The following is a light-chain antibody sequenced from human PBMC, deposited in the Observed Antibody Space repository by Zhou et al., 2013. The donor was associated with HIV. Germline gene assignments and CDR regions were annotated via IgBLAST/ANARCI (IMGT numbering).Light chain of an antibody. CDR2: DAS. V-gene: IGKV1-9*01. J-gene: IGKJ2*01. Sequence: DIQLTQSPSFLSASVRDRVTITCRASQGISSYLAWYQQKPGKAPKLLIYDASNLETGVPSRFSGSGSGTEFTLTISSLQPDDFATYYCQQYNGDFGQGTKLEIK. CDR3: QQYNGD. CDR1: QGISSY.